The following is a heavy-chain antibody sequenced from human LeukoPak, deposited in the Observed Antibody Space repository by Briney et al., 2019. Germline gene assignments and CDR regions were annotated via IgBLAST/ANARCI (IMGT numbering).Heavy chain of an antibody. J-gene: IGHJ6*03. CDR2: ISGSGGST. D-gene: IGHD3-9*01. V-gene: IGHV3-23*01. CDR3: ASSPYLRYFDWGAEPLTNYYYMDV. CDR1: GFTFSSYA. Sequence: PGGSLRLSCAASGFTFSSYAMSWVRQAPGKGLEWVSAISGSGGSTYYADSVKGRFTISRDNSKNTLYLQMNSLRAEDTAVYYCASSPYLRYFDWGAEPLTNYYYMDVWGKGTTVTVSS.